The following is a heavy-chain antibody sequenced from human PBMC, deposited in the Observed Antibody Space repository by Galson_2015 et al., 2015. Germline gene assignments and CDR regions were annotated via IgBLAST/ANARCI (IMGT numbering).Heavy chain of an antibody. D-gene: IGHD2-2*01. Sequence: QSGAEVKKPGESLKISCKGSGYSFTSYWIGWVRQMPGKGLEWMGIIYPGDSDTRYSPSFQGQVTISADKSISTAYLQWSSLKASDIAMYYCARHLVVVPAAIQLDYWGQGTLVTVSS. CDR3: ARHLVVVPAAIQLDY. J-gene: IGHJ4*02. CDR1: GYSFTSYW. V-gene: IGHV5-51*01. CDR2: IYPGDSDT.